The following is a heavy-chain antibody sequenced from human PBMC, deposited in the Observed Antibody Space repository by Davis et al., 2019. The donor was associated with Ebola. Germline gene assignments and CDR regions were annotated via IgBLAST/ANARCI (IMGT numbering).Heavy chain of an antibody. CDR3: ASSKGTYYYYGMDV. Sequence: GGSLRLSCAASGFTFSDDYMNWIRQAPGKGLEWVSYISGSGSTTYYADSVKGRFTISRDNAKNSLYLQMNSLRAEDTAVYYCASSKGTYYYYGMDVWGQGTTVTVSS. D-gene: IGHD3/OR15-3a*01. CDR1: GFTFSDDY. V-gene: IGHV3-11*01. J-gene: IGHJ6*02. CDR2: ISGSGSTT.